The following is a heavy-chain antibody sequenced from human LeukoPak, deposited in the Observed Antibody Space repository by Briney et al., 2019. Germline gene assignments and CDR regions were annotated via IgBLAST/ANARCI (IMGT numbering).Heavy chain of an antibody. V-gene: IGHV1-2*02. CDR2: INPNSGGT. CDR3: AREFVGAAPPYYYGMDV. D-gene: IGHD2-15*01. J-gene: IGHJ6*02. Sequence: ASVKVSCKASGYTFTSYYMHWVRQAPGQGLEWMGWINPNSGGTNYAQKFQGRVTMTRDTSISTAYMGLSRLRSDDTAVYYCAREFVGAAPPYYYGMDVWGQGTAVTVSS. CDR1: GYTFTSYY.